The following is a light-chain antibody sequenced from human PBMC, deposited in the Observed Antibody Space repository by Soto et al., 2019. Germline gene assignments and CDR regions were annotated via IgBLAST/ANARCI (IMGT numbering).Light chain of an antibody. J-gene: IGKJ3*01. CDR2: GAS. CDR3: LQYNIYPFT. Sequence: DIQVTQSPPSLSASVGDIFTSTCRAIQGIRNDLGWYQQQPGKAPKRLIYGASSLQSGVPSRFSGSGSGTEFTLTISSLQPEAFATYYCLQYNIYPFTFGPGTKVDVK. V-gene: IGKV1-17*01. CDR1: QGIRND.